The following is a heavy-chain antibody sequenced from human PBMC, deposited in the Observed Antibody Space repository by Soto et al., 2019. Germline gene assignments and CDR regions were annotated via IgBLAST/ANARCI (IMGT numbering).Heavy chain of an antibody. J-gene: IGHJ6*02. V-gene: IGHV3-30*18. D-gene: IGHD3-10*02. Sequence: QVQLVESGGGVVQPGRSLRLSCAASGFIFSNYGVHWVRQAPGKGPEWVSVISYDGSNKYYVDSVKGRFTISRDNSRNMLFLQMSSLRTEDTAVYYCAKDLEGGYVHYYGMDVWGQGTTVTVSS. CDR2: ISYDGSNK. CDR3: AKDLEGGYVHYYGMDV. CDR1: GFIFSNYG.